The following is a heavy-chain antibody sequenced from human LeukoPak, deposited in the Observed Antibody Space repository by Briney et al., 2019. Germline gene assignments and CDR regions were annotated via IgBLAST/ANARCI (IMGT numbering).Heavy chain of an antibody. D-gene: IGHD5-24*01. J-gene: IGHJ3*02. Sequence: GSLILSCAASEFTFSSYEVNWVRQAPGKGLEWVSYISSTGITIYYADSVKGRFTICRDKAKNLLFRQGNDLTAEDTAVYYCARESDAAFDIWGQGTMVSVSS. V-gene: IGHV3-48*03. CDR2: ISSTGITI. CDR3: ARESDAAFDI. CDR1: EFTFSSYE.